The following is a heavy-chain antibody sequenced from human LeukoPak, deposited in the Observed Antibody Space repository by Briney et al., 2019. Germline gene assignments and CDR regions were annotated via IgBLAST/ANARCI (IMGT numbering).Heavy chain of an antibody. CDR2: INSDSGGT. Sequence: ASVKVSCKASGYTFTFNNLGMDRDAPGQGLEWMGWINSDSGGTNYAQKFQGRVTMTRDTSTSTAYMELSSLRSDDTAFYYCARDTITVTTPYFDYWGQGTLVTVPS. CDR1: GYTFTFNN. J-gene: IGHJ4*02. V-gene: IGHV1-2*02. D-gene: IGHD4-17*01. CDR3: ARDTITVTTPYFDY.